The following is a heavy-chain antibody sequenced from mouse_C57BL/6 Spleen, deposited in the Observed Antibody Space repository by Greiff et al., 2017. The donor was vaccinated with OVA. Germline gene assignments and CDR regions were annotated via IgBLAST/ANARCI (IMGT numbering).Heavy chain of an antibody. CDR1: GYTFTSYW. J-gene: IGHJ2*01. CDR3: ARDYGSFDD. D-gene: IGHD1-1*01. V-gene: IGHV1-69*01. CDR2: IDPSDSYT. Sequence: VQLQQPGAELVMPGASVKLSCKASGYTFTSYWMHWVKQRPGHGLEWIGEIDPSDSYTNYNQKFKGKATLTVDKSSSTAYMQLSSLTSEDSAVYYCARDYGSFDDWGKGTTLTVSS.